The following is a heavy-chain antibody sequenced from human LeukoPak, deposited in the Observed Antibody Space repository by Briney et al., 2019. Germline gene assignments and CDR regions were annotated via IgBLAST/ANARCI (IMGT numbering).Heavy chain of an antibody. D-gene: IGHD5-18*01. CDR2: ISSSSGTI. J-gene: IGHJ4*02. CDR3: ARYRYLGY. V-gene: IGHV3-48*01. Sequence: GGSLRLSCAASGFTFSSYSMNWVRQAPGKGLEWVSYISSSSGTIYYADSVKGRFTISRDNAKNSLYLQMNSLRAEDTAVYYCARYRYLGYWGQGTLVIVSS. CDR1: GFTFSSYS.